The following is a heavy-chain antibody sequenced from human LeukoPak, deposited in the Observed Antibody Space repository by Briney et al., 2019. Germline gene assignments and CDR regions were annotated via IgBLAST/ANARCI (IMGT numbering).Heavy chain of an antibody. J-gene: IGHJ5*02. CDR3: AVRGYVVVVGASWFDP. Sequence: PGGSLRLSCAASGFTFSTYAMTWVRQAPGKGLEWVSSISGSGGSTWYVDSVKGRFTVSRDNSKNTLYLQMNSLRAEDTAVYYCAVRGYVVVVGASWFDPWGQGTLVTVSS. D-gene: IGHD2-15*01. CDR2: ISGSGGST. V-gene: IGHV3-23*01. CDR1: GFTFSTYA.